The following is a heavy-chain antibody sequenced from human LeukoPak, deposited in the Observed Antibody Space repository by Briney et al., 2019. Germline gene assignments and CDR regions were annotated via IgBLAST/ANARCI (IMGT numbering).Heavy chain of an antibody. J-gene: IGHJ4*02. V-gene: IGHV3-23*01. Sequence: GGSLRLSCTVSGFTLSSYEMSWIRQAPGKGLEWVSSIDYSGGSTYYADSVKGRFTISRDNSKNTLYLQLNSLRAEDTAVYYCARRAGAYSHPYDYWGQGTLVTVSS. CDR2: IDYSGGST. CDR1: GFTLSSYE. CDR3: ARRAGAYSHPYDY. D-gene: IGHD4/OR15-4a*01.